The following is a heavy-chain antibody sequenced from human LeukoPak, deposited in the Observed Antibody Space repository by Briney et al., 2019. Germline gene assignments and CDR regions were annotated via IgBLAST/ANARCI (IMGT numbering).Heavy chain of an antibody. D-gene: IGHD1-14*01. CDR1: GDSISTYY. V-gene: IGHV4-59*01. Sequence: PSETLSLTCTGSGDSISTYYWSWIRQPPGKGLEWIGYIYYRVTSDYNPSLKSRVTMSVDMSTRQISLKLSSVTAADTAVYYCARGLNNRKSGRRFDVFEIWGQGTMVTVSS. CDR3: ARGLNNRKSGRRFDVFEI. CDR2: IYYRVTS. J-gene: IGHJ3*02.